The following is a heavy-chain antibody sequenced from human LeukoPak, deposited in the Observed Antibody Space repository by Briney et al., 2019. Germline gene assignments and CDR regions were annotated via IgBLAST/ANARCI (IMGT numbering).Heavy chain of an antibody. CDR1: GGSISSYY. J-gene: IGHJ4*02. V-gene: IGHV4-59*01. Sequence: SETLSLTCTVSGGSISSYYWSWIRQPPGKGLEWIGYIYYSGSTNYNPSLKSRVTISVDTSKNQFSLKLSSVTAADTAVYYCARENVQLWSFDYWGQGTLVTVSS. D-gene: IGHD5-18*01. CDR2: IYYSGST. CDR3: ARENVQLWSFDY.